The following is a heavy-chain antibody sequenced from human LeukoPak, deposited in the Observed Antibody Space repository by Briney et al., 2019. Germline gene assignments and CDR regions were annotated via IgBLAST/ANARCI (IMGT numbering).Heavy chain of an antibody. J-gene: IGHJ6*03. CDR3: ARAQTVATISYYYMDV. CDR1: GGSISSSDW. D-gene: IGHD5-12*01. V-gene: IGHV4-4*02. Sequence: SETLSLTCAVSGGSISSSDWWSWVRQPPGKGLEWVGEIYRTGITNYNPSLKSRVTISVDKSKNQFSLKLNSVTAADTAVYYCARAQTVATISYYYMDVWGKGTTVTISS. CDR2: IYRTGIT.